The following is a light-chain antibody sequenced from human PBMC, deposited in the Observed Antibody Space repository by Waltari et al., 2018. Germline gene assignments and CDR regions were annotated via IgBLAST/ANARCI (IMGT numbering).Light chain of an antibody. CDR3: SSYTSSSTLA. CDR2: DVT. Sequence: QSALTQPASVSGSPGQSITISCTATSGAVGGYKYVPWYQQHPGKAPKLMIYDVTNRPSGVSNRFSGSKSGNTASLTISGLQAEDEADYYCSSYTSSSTLAFGGGTKLTVL. CDR1: SGAVGGYKY. J-gene: IGLJ2*01. V-gene: IGLV2-14*03.